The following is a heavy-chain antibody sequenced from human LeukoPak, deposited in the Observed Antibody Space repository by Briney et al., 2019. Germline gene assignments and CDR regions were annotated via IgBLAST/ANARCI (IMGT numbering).Heavy chain of an antibody. V-gene: IGHV3-23*01. J-gene: IGHJ3*02. CDR1: GFTFSSYG. D-gene: IGHD3-16*01. Sequence: GGSLRLSCAASGFTFSSYGMHWVRQAPGKGLEWVSGISGSGGGTYYADSVKGRFTISRDNSKNTLYLQMNSLRAEDTAVYYCAKGWVGDAFDIWGQGTMVTVSS. CDR2: ISGSGGGT. CDR3: AKGWVGDAFDI.